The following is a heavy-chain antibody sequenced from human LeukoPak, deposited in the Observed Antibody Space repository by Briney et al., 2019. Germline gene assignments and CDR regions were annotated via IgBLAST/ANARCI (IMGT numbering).Heavy chain of an antibody. CDR1: GFTFSNYW. D-gene: IGHD1-7*01. CDR2: IKQDGSEK. J-gene: IGHJ4*02. CDR3: AIEDDWNYEDY. Sequence: GGSLRLSCAASGFTFSNYWMSWVRQAPGKGLEWVANIKQDGSEKYYVNSVKGRFTISRDNAKNSLYLQMNSLRAEDTAIYYCAIEDDWNYEDYWGQGTLVTVSS. V-gene: IGHV3-7*01.